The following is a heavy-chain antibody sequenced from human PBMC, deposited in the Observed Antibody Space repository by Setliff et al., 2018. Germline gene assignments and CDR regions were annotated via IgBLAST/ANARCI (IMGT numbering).Heavy chain of an antibody. J-gene: IGHJ5*02. CDR3: ASGVPNYDFWSGYYTGSYWFDP. CDR2: IYYSGST. V-gene: IGHV4-59*01. D-gene: IGHD3-3*01. Sequence: SETLSLTCTVSRGSIYSYFWSWIRQPPGKGLEWIGYIYYSGSTNYNPSLKSRVTISVDTSKNQFSLKLSSVTAADTAVYYCASGVPNYDFWSGYYTGSYWFDPWGQGTLVTVSS. CDR1: RGSIYSYF.